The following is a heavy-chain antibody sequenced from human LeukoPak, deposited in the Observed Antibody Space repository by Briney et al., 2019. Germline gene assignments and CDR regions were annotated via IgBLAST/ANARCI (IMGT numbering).Heavy chain of an antibody. CDR3: ARHGSIGARQNWFDP. CDR2: IYPGDSDT. CDR1: GYIFINYW. Sequence: GESLKISCQGSGYIFINYWIGLVRQMPGKGLEWMGIIYPGDSDTRCNPSFQGQVTISADKSINTAYLQWSSLKASDSAMYYCARHGSIGARQNWFDPWGQGTLVTVSS. V-gene: IGHV5-51*01. J-gene: IGHJ5*02. D-gene: IGHD6-6*01.